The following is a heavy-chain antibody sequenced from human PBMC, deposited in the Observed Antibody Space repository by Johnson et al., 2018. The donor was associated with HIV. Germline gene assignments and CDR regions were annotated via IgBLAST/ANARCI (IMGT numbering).Heavy chain of an antibody. V-gene: IGHV3-74*01. CDR3: ARDRGSMPAVAFDI. Sequence: EQLVESGGGLVQPGGSPRLSCAASGFTFSSYWMHWVRQAPGKGLVWVSRINSDGSSTSYAHSVKGRFTISRDNATNSLYRQMNSLRAEDTAVYYCARDRGSMPAVAFDIWGQGTMVTVSS. J-gene: IGHJ3*02. CDR2: INSDGSST. CDR1: GFTFSSYW. D-gene: IGHD2-2*01.